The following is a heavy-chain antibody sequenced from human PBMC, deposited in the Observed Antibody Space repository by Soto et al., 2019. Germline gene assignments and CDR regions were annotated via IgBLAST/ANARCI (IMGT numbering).Heavy chain of an antibody. CDR3: ARRWGSYGSGSYDY. V-gene: IGHV1-69*01. D-gene: IGHD3-10*01. CDR1: GGTFSSYA. J-gene: IGHJ4*02. CDR2: IIPIFGTA. Sequence: QVQLVQSGAEVKKPGSSVKVSCKASGGTFSSYAISWVRQAPGQGLEWMGGIIPIFGTANYAQKFQGRVTITADESTSTAYMELSRLRSEHTAGYYCARRWGSYGSGSYDYWGQGTLVTVSS.